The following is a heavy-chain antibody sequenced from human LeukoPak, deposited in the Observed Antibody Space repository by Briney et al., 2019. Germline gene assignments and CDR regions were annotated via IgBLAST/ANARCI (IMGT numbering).Heavy chain of an antibody. J-gene: IGHJ4*02. CDR1: GFTFSSYA. CDR3: ATLVVAATLLDY. V-gene: IGHV3-23*01. CDR2: ISAGDSST. D-gene: IGHD2-15*01. Sequence: GGSLRLSCAASGFTFSSYAMSWVRQAPGKGLEWVSTISAGDSSTYYADSVKGRFTISRDNSKNTLYLQMNSLRAEDTAVYYCATLVVAATLLDYWGQGTLVTVSS.